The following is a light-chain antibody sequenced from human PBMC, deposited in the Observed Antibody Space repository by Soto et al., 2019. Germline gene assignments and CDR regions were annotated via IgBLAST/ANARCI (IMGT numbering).Light chain of an antibody. CDR3: QQSYFTPT. Sequence: DIQMTQSPSSMSASAGDRVTISCRAGQIIGTILNWYQQRPGKPPKLLIFGASNLQSGVPSRLSGSGSGTDFTLPIRGVQHEDFATYYCQQSYFTPTFGQGTKVDIK. V-gene: IGKV1-39*01. CDR1: QIIGTI. CDR2: GAS. J-gene: IGKJ1*01.